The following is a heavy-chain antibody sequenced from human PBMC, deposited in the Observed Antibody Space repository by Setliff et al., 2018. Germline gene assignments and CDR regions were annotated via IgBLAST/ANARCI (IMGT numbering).Heavy chain of an antibody. Sequence: SVQVSCMASGYTFTGYYIHWVRQAAGQGLEWMGWINPNRGGTNYAQTFQGWVTMTRDTSISTAYMELSRLRSDDTAVYYCARALGATITHFDYGTQGTLVTSP. J-gene: IGHJ4*02. CDR2: INPNRGGT. D-gene: IGHD1-26*01. V-gene: IGHV1-2*04. CDR1: GYTFTGYY. CDR3: ARALGATITHFDY.